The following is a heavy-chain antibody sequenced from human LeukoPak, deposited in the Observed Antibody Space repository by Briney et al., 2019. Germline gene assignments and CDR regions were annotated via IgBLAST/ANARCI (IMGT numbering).Heavy chain of an antibody. J-gene: IGHJ5*02. V-gene: IGHV3-21*01. Sequence: GGSLRLSCAASVFTFSSYSMNWVRQAPGKGLEWVSSISSSSSYIYYADSVKGRFTISRDNAKNSLYLQMNSLRAEDTAVYYCARACCQTTMISMLSDPWGQGTLVTVSS. CDR1: VFTFSSYS. CDR3: ARACCQTTMISMLSDP. CDR2: ISSSSSYI. D-gene: IGHD3-22*01.